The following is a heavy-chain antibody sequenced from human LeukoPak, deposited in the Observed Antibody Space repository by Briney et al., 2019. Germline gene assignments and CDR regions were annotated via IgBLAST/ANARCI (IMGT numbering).Heavy chain of an antibody. Sequence: PETLSPTCAVYGGSFSGYYWSWIRQPPGKGLEWIGEINHSGSTNYNPSLKSRVTISVDTSKNQFSLKLSFVTAADTAVYYCARRRSSKKQEGGGFDPWGQGTLVTVSS. CDR2: INHSGST. J-gene: IGHJ5*02. V-gene: IGHV4-34*01. D-gene: IGHD6-13*01. CDR1: GGSFSGYY. CDR3: ARRRSSKKQEGGGFDP.